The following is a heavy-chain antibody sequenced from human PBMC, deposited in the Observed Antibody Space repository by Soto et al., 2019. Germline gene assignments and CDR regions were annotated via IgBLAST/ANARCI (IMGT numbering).Heavy chain of an antibody. CDR2: ISSGGDYI. CDR1: GFTFSSYH. CDR3: ARGLTERDLWVGELGF. V-gene: IGHV3-21*01. Sequence: PGGSLRLSCAASGFTFSSYHTDWVRQAPGKGLEWVSSISSGGDYIHYVDSVRGRFTVSRDNSKNTLYLQMNSLRAEDTAVYYCARGLTERDLWVGELGFWGQGTLVTVSS. J-gene: IGHJ4*02. D-gene: IGHD3-10*01.